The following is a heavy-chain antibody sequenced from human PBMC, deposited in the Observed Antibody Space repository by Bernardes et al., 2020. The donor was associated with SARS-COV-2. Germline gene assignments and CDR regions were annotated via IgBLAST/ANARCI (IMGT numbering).Heavy chain of an antibody. CDR2: IYYDGTT. CDR1: GDSISNSRYY. D-gene: IGHD2-2*01. Sequence: SETLSLTCTVSGDSISNSRYYWAWIRQPPGKGLEWIANIYYDGTTYYTPSLKSRATISDDTSRNQFSLNLTSVTAADTAVYYCARYCTSTACPSSFEYWGQGILVIVSS. CDR3: ARYCTSTACPSSFEY. J-gene: IGHJ4*02. V-gene: IGHV4-39*01.